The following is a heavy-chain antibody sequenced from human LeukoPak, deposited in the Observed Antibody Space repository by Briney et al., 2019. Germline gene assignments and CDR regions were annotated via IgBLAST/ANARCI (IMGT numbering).Heavy chain of an antibody. J-gene: IGHJ4*02. CDR1: GYTLTELS. V-gene: IGHV1-2*02. D-gene: IGHD1-1*01. Sequence: ASVKVSCKVFGYTLTELSMHWVRQVPGQGLEWMGWINPNTGGTNSAQKFQGRVTMTRDTSITTVYMELSRLRSDDTAVYYCARGRQYSGTHYFDYWGQGTLVTVSS. CDR3: ARGRQYSGTHYFDY. CDR2: INPNTGGT.